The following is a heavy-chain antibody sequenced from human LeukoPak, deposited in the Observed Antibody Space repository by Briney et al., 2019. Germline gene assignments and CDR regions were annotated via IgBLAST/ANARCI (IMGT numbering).Heavy chain of an antibody. J-gene: IGHJ5*02. Sequence: GGSLRLSCTASGFTLSGYGMHWVRQPPGKGPEWVALISYYESNINYADSVKGRFIISTDNSKNTLYLQMKSLRSEDTAVYYCAKDHMGWWYNWIDPWGQGTLVTVSS. CDR3: AKDHMGWWYNWIDP. CDR1: GFTLSGYG. V-gene: IGHV3-30*18. CDR2: ISYYESNI. D-gene: IGHD2-15*01.